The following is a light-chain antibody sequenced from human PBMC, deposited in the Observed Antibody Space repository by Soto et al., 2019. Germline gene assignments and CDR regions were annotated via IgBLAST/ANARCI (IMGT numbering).Light chain of an antibody. Sequence: DIQLTQSPSFLSASVGDRVTITCRASPGISSDLSWYQQKPGKAPNLLIYTASTLKTGVPSRFRGSGSGTEFTLMISSLQPEDFATYYCQQLNFYPFTFGQGTRLEIK. CDR2: TAS. J-gene: IGKJ5*01. V-gene: IGKV1-9*01. CDR3: QQLNFYPFT. CDR1: PGISSD.